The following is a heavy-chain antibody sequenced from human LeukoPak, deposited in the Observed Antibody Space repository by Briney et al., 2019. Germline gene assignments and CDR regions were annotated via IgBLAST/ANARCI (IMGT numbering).Heavy chain of an antibody. Sequence: GGSLRLSCAASGFTSSDYYMSWIRQAPSKGLEWISSFSSSGSTIYYADSVKGRFTISRDNSKNTLYLQVNSLRAEDTAVYYCAKGGKWDVTPFDYWGQGTLVTVSS. J-gene: IGHJ4*02. CDR3: AKGGKWDVTPFDY. CDR2: FSSSGSTI. CDR1: GFTSSDYY. D-gene: IGHD1-26*01. V-gene: IGHV3-11*01.